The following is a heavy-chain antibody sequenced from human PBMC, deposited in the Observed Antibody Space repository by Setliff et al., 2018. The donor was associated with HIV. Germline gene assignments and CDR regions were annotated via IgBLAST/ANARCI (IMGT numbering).Heavy chain of an antibody. CDR1: GYTLSDFY. J-gene: IGHJ5*02. Sequence: ASVKVSCKASGYTLSDFYIHWVRQAPGQGLEWMGWINPNSGGTNYAQRFQGRVTMTRDTSSSTAYLELSRLISDDTAVYYCARNTPGIVPRRVGFDPWGQGTRVTVSS. V-gene: IGHV1-2*02. CDR2: INPNSGGT. CDR3: ARNTPGIVPRRVGFDP. D-gene: IGHD1-26*01.